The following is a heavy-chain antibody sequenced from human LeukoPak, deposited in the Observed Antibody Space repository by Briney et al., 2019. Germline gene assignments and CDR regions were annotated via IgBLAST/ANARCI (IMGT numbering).Heavy chain of an antibody. CDR2: ISDRGRTI. CDR1: GFTFSSYN. V-gene: IGHV3-48*01. D-gene: IGHD1-26*01. CDR3: ASVSGAYYGDY. Sequence: PGGSLRLSCAASGFTFSSYNMNWVRQAPGKGLEWVSFISDRGRTIYYADSVKGRFTISRDNAKNSLYLQMNSLRVDDTAVYYCASVSGAYYGDYWGQGALVTVSS. J-gene: IGHJ4*02.